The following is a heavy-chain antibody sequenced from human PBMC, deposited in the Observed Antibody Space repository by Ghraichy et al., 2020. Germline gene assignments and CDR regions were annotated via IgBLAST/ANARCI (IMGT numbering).Heavy chain of an antibody. J-gene: IGHJ4*02. V-gene: IGHV3-7*03. Sequence: LVTNIKEDGSEKHYVDSVKGRFTISRDNAENSLYLQMNSLRAEDSAVYYCARDVGWYRADYWGQGTLATDFS. D-gene: IGHD6-19*01. CDR2: IKEDGSEK. CDR3: ARDVGWYRADY.